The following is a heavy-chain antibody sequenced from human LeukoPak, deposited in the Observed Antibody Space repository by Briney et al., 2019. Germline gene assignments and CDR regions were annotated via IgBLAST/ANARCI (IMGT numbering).Heavy chain of an antibody. CDR1: GFTFSSYE. CDR2: ISSSGSTK. D-gene: IGHD3-10*01. CDR3: ARERTPKHYYGSGTYDRYFDH. Sequence: GGSLRLSCAASGFTFSSYEMNWVRQAPGKGLEWISFISSSGSTKYYADSVKGRFTISRDTTQNSLYLQMNSLRAEDTAVYYCARERTPKHYYGSGTYDRYFDHWGQGTLVTVSS. V-gene: IGHV3-48*03. J-gene: IGHJ4*02.